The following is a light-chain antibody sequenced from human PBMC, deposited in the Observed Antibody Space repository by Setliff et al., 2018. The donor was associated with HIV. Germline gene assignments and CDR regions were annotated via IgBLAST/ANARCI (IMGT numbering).Light chain of an antibody. CDR3: QSYDASLSGYV. Sequence: QSALTQPPSVSGAPGQRVTISCTGSSSNIGGGYDVHWYQQPPGTAPKLLIYSNTNRPSGVPDRFSGYKSGTSASLAITGLQAEDEAYYYCQSYDASLSGYVFGTGTKVTVL. CDR2: SNT. J-gene: IGLJ1*01. V-gene: IGLV1-40*01. CDR1: SSNIGGGYD.